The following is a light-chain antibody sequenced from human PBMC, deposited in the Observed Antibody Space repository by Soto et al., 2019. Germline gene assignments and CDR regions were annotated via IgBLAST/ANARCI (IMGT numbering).Light chain of an antibody. CDR1: SSDVGGFNS. J-gene: IGLJ1*01. Sequence: QSVLTQPASVSVSPGQSITISCTGTSSDVGGFNSVSWYQLRPGTAPKLILYDVVDRPSGVSYRFSGSKSGNTASLTISGLQAADEADYFCSSYTSTMTNVFGSGTKATVL. V-gene: IGLV2-14*03. CDR3: SSYTSTMTNV. CDR2: DVV.